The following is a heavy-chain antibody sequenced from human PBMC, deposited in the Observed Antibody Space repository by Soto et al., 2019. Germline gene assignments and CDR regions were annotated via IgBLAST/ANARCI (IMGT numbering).Heavy chain of an antibody. D-gene: IGHD6-13*01. J-gene: IGHJ4*02. Sequence: SGPTLVNPTETLTLTCTVSGFSLSNARMGVSWIRQPPGKALEWLAHIFSNDEKSYSTSLKSRLTISKDTSKSQVVLTMTNMDPVDTATYYCARMVSSSWEKGDFDYWGQGTLVTVS. CDR1: GFSLSNARMG. V-gene: IGHV2-26*01. CDR3: ARMVSSSWEKGDFDY. CDR2: IFSNDEK.